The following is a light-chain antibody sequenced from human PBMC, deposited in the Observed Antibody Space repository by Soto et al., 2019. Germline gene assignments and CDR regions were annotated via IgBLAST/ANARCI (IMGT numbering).Light chain of an antibody. J-gene: IGKJ4*01. CDR2: GAS. CDR1: QSISRY. Sequence: DIQMTQSPSSLSASVGDRVTVTCRAGQSISRYLNWYQQKPGKAPKLLIYGASSLQSGVPSRFSGSGFGTDFTLTISSLQTEDVAVYYCQQYFSYPLTFGGGTKVDIK. CDR3: QQYFSYPLT. V-gene: IGKV1-39*01.